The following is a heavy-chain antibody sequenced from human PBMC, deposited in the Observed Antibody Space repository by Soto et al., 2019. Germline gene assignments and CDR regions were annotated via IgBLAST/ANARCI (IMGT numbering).Heavy chain of an antibody. CDR3: ARVGVLYYYYMDV. D-gene: IGHD3-16*01. J-gene: IGHJ6*03. CDR1: GGPISSYY. Sequence: PSETLSLTCTVSGGPISSYYWSWIRQPPGKGLEWIGYIYYSGSTNYNPSLKSRVTISVDTSKNQFSLKLSSVTAADTAVYYCARVGVLYYYYMDVWGKGTTVTVSS. V-gene: IGHV4-59*08. CDR2: IYYSGST.